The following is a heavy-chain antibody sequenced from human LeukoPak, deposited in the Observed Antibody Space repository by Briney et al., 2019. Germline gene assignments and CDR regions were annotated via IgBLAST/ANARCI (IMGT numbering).Heavy chain of an antibody. D-gene: IGHD3-10*01. Sequence: ASVKVSCKVSGYTLTELSMHWVRQAPGKGLQWMGVSDTEDGETIYAQKFQGRVTMTEDTSTDTAYMEVSSLTSEDTAVYYCATGSGFFGYYYYYMDVWGKGTTVTVSS. CDR2: SDTEDGET. J-gene: IGHJ6*03. V-gene: IGHV1-24*01. CDR1: GYTLTELS. CDR3: ATGSGFFGYYYYYMDV.